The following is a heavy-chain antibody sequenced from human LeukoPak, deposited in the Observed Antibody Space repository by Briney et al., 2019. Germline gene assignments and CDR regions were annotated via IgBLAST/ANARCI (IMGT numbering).Heavy chain of an antibody. CDR3: ARQELWFRS. V-gene: IGHV4-39*01. CDR1: GGSVSRTYYS. Sequence: SETLSLTCSVSGGSVSRTYYSWGWIRQPPGKGPEWIGSIDYRGGTHFSPSLESRVTISVDTSQNQFSLRLMSVTAADTGVYYCARQELWFRSWGRGTLVTVSS. D-gene: IGHD3-16*01. CDR2: IDYRGGT. J-gene: IGHJ4*02.